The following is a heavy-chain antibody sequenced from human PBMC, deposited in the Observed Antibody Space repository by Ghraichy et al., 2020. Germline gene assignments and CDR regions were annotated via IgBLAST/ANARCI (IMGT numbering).Heavy chain of an antibody. J-gene: IGHJ6*02. CDR3: AREGNGYNYEYYYYGMDV. D-gene: IGHD5-18*01. CDR1: GYTFTSYG. CDR2: ISAYNGNT. Sequence: ASVKVSCKASGYTFTSYGISWVRQAPGQGLEWMGWISAYNGNTNYAQKLQGRVTMTTDTSTSTAYMELRSLRSDDTAVYYCAREGNGYNYEYYYYGMDVWGQVFTVTVSS. V-gene: IGHV1-18*04.